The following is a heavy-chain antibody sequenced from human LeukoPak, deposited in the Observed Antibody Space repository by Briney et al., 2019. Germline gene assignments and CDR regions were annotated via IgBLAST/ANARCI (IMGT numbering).Heavy chain of an antibody. CDR2: IYYSGST. CDR1: GGSISSYY. V-gene: IGHV4-59*01. J-gene: IGHJ5*02. CDR3: ARWSSLDP. Sequence: SETLSLTCTVSGGSISSYYWSWIRQPPGKGLEWIGYIYYSGSTNYNPSLKSRVTISVDTSKNQFSLKLSSVTAADTAVYYCARWSSLDPWGQGTLVTVSS. D-gene: IGHD1-26*01.